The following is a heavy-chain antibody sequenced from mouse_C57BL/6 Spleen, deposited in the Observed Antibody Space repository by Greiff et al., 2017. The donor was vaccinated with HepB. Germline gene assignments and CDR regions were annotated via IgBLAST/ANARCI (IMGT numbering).Heavy chain of an antibody. CDR3: ARGGDYYYGSSYNYAMDY. J-gene: IGHJ4*01. Sequence: EVQLVESGPGLVKPSQSLSLTCSVTGYSITSGYYWNWIRQFPGNKLEWMGYISYDGSNNYNPSLKNRISITRDTSKNQFFLKLNSVTTEDTATYYCARGGDYYYGSSYNYAMDYWGQGTSVTVSS. V-gene: IGHV3-6*01. CDR2: ISYDGSN. D-gene: IGHD1-1*01. CDR1: GYSITSGYY.